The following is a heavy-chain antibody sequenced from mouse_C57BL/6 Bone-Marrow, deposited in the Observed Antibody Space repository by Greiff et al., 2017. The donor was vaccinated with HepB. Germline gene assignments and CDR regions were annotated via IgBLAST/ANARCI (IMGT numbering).Heavy chain of an antibody. CDR2: IDPSDSYT. Sequence: QVQLQQPGAELVMPGASVKLSCKASGYTFTSYWMHWVKQRPGQGLEWIGEIDPSDSYTNYNQKFKGKSTLTVDKSSSTAYMQLSSLTSEDSAVYYCARSGLGLGLRRGFAYWGQGTLVTVSA. J-gene: IGHJ3*01. D-gene: IGHD2-4*01. V-gene: IGHV1-69*01. CDR1: GYTFTSYW. CDR3: ARSGLGLGLRRGFAY.